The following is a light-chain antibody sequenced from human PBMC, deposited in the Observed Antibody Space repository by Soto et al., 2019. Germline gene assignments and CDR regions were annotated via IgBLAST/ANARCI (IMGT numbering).Light chain of an antibody. J-gene: IGKJ1*01. CDR1: QSVSSNY. CDR2: DAS. V-gene: IGKV3-20*01. CDR3: QQYGSSGT. Sequence: EIVLTQSPGTLSLSPGGRATLSCRASQSVSSNYLAWYQQKPGQAPRLLIYDASNRATGIPARFSGSGSGTDFTLTISRLEPEDFAVYYCQQYGSSGTFGQGTKVDIK.